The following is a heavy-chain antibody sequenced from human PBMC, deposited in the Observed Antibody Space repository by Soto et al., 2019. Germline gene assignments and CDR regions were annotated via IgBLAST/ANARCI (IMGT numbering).Heavy chain of an antibody. CDR2: ISYAGSNK. CDR3: ARVVVTIFGVAVGP. J-gene: IGHJ5*02. V-gene: IGHV3-30-3*01. CDR1: GFTFSSYA. Sequence: QVQLVESGGGVVQPGRSLRLSCAASGFTFSSYAMHWVRQAPGKGREWVAVISYAGSNKYYADSVKSRFTISRDNSKNPLYLLMNSLRAEDTAVYYCARVVVTIFGVAVGPWGQGTLVIVSS. D-gene: IGHD3-3*01.